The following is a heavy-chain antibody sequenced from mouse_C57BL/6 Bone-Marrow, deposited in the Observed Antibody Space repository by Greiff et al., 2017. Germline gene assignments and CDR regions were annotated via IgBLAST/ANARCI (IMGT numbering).Heavy chain of an antibody. V-gene: IGHV1-64*01. Sequence: VQLQQPGAELVKPGASVTLSCKASGYTFTSYWMHWVQQRPGQGLEWIGMIHPNSGSTNYNERFKSKATLTVDKSSSTAYMQLSNLTSEDSAVYYCARRGGAYWGQGTLVTVSA. CDR3: ARRGGAY. CDR1: GYTFTSYW. J-gene: IGHJ3*01. CDR2: IHPNSGST.